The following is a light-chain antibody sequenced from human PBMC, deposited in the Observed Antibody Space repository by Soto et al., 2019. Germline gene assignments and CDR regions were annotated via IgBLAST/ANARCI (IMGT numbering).Light chain of an antibody. V-gene: IGKV1-39*01. Sequence: DIPMTQSQSSLSASVGDRVTITCRASQSINNYVNWYQQKPGRAPKLLIYAASSLQIGVPSRFSGSGSGTDFTLTIRSLQSEDFATYYCQQTYSSPRTFGQGTKVEIK. CDR3: QQTYSSPRT. J-gene: IGKJ1*01. CDR1: QSINNY. CDR2: AAS.